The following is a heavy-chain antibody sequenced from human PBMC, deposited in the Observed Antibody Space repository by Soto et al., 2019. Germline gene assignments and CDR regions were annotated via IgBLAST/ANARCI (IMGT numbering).Heavy chain of an antibody. CDR1: GYTFINYD. CDR3: TRDRNWVDP. Sequence: QVQLVQSGAEVKKPGASVKVSCKASGYTFINYDISWVRQAPGQGLEWMGWVSPSNGKTNYAEKFQGSLTLTTDTFTNTVEMELRSLRPDDTALYYCTRDRNWVDPWGQGTLVTVS. CDR2: VSPSNGKT. V-gene: IGHV1-18*01. J-gene: IGHJ5*02.